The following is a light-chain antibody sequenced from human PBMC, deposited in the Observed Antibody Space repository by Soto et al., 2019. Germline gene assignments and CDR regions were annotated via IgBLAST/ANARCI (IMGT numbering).Light chain of an antibody. V-gene: IGLV1-47*01. J-gene: IGLJ2*01. Sequence: QSVVTQPPSASGAPGQRVTISCSGSNSNIGSNHVYWYQQLPGTAPRLLIFRNTQRPSGVPDRFSGSKSGTSASLAISGLRSEDVADYYCASWDDSLSDVVFGGGTKVTVL. CDR2: RNT. CDR3: ASWDDSLSDVV. CDR1: NSNIGSNH.